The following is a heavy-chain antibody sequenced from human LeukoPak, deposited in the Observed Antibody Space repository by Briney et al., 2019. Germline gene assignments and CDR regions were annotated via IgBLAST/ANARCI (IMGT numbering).Heavy chain of an antibody. J-gene: IGHJ3*02. V-gene: IGHV4-59*08. CDR2: ILYSGSP. Sequence: PSETLSLTCTVSGGSVRSHYWSWIRQTPGKGLEWIGYILYSGSPRYNPSFGGRATISVDTSKDLFSLKLTSVTAADTALYYCARHRGQYNAHDAFDIWGQGTLVDGSS. CDR3: ARHRGQYNAHDAFDI. CDR1: GGSVRSHY. D-gene: IGHD1-14*01.